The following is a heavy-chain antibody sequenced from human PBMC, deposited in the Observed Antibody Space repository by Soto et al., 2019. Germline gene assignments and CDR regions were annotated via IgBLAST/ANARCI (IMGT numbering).Heavy chain of an antibody. CDR3: ARDGSLVKADIVGDAFDI. CDR1: GYTFTSYG. V-gene: IGHV1-18*01. J-gene: IGHJ3*02. D-gene: IGHD2-21*01. Sequence: DSVKVSCKASGYTFTSYGISWVRQAPGQGLEWMGWISAYNGNTNYAQKLQGRVTMTTDTSTSTAYMELRSLRSDDTAVYYCARDGSLVKADIVGDAFDIWGQGTMVTVSS. CDR2: ISAYNGNT.